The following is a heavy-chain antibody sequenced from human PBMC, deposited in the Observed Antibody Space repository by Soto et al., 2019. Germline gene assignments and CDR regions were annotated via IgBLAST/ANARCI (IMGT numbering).Heavy chain of an antibody. D-gene: IGHD3-10*01. V-gene: IGHV1-18*04. CDR2: ISAYNGNT. CDR3: ARDYYYGSGSPHLFDI. Sequence: QVQLGQSGAEVKKPGASVKVSCKASGYTFTSYGISWVRQAPGQGLEWMGGISAYNGNTNYAQKLQDSVTMTTDTSTRTAYMQLRSLRSDDTAVYYCARDYYYGSGSPHLFDIWGQGTMVTVSS. CDR1: GYTFTSYG. J-gene: IGHJ3*02.